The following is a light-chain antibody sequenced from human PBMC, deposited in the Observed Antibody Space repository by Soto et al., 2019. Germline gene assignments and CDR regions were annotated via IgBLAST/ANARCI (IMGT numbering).Light chain of an antibody. CDR1: QSVSSNY. Sequence: EIVLTQSPGTLSLSPGERATLSCRASQSVSSNYLAWYQQKPGQAPRLLIYGASSRATGIPDRFSGSGSGTHFTLTTSRLEPEDFAVYYLQQYGSSPLFTFGPGTKVGI. V-gene: IGKV3-20*01. CDR3: QQYGSSPLFT. J-gene: IGKJ3*01. CDR2: GAS.